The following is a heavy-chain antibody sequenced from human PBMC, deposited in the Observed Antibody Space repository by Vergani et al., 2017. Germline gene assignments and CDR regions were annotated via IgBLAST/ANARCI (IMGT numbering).Heavy chain of an antibody. V-gene: IGHV3-33*01. J-gene: IGHJ5*02. D-gene: IGHD6-19*01. Sequence: QVQLVESGGGVVQPGRSLRLSCAASGFTFSSYGMHWVRQAPGKGLEWVAVIWYDGSNKYYADSVKGRFTISRDNSKNTLYLQMNSLRSEDTAVYYCARDGQWLVEGENWFDPWGQGTLVTVSS. CDR1: GFTFSSYG. CDR2: IWYDGSNK. CDR3: ARDGQWLVEGENWFDP.